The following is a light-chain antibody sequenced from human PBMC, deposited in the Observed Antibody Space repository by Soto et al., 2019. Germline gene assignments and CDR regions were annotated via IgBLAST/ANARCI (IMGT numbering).Light chain of an antibody. V-gene: IGKV2-28*01. CDR3: MQALQTPYT. J-gene: IGKJ2*01. CDR2: LGS. Sequence: DIVMTQSPLSLPVTPGEPASISCRSSQSLLHSNGYNYLDCYLQKPGQSPQLMISLGSNRASGVPDRFSGSGSGTDFTLKISRVEAEDVGVYYCMQALQTPYTFGQETKLEIK. CDR1: QSLLHSNGYNY.